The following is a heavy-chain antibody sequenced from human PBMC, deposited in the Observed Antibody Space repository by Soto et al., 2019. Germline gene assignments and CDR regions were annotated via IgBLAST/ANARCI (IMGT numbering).Heavy chain of an antibody. CDR1: GYTFTRSG. CDR3: AREGVAPSSYYGMDV. D-gene: IGHD5-12*01. Sequence: QVQLVQSGAEVKKPGASVKVSCKASGYTFTRSGISWVRQAPGQGLEWMGWISTYNGDTNYAQTFQGRVTMTTDTSTSTVNMEVRSLRSEDTAVYYCAREGVAPSSYYGMDVWGQGTPVTVSS. J-gene: IGHJ6*02. CDR2: ISTYNGDT. V-gene: IGHV1-18*01.